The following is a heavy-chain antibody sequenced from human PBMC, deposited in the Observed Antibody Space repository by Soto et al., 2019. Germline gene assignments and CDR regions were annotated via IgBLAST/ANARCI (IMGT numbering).Heavy chain of an antibody. V-gene: IGHV4-38-2*02. J-gene: IGHJ2*01. CDR2: IYHSGST. CDR1: GYSISSGYY. CDR3: ARDLLSTMVRGVIYWYFDL. Sequence: SETLSLTCTVSGYSISSGYYWGWIRQPPGKGLEWIGSIYHSGSTYYNPSLKSRVTISVDTSKNQFSLKLSSVTAADTAVYYCARDLLSTMVRGVIYWYFDLWGRGTLVTVSS. D-gene: IGHD3-10*01.